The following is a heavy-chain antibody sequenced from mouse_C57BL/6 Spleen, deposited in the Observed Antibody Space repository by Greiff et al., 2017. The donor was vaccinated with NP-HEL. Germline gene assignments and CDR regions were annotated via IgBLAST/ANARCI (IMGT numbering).Heavy chain of an antibody. CDR2: IDPSDSYT. CDR1: GYTFTSYW. J-gene: IGHJ2*01. V-gene: IGHV1-50*01. Sequence: QVQLQQPGAELVKPGASVKLSCKASGYTFTSYWMQWVKQRPGQGLEWIGEIDPSDSYTNYNQKFKGKATLTVDTSSSTAYMQLSSLTSEDSAVYYCAREKGITTVVVWKNYFDYWGQGTTLTVSS. D-gene: IGHD1-1*01. CDR3: AREKGITTVVVWKNYFDY.